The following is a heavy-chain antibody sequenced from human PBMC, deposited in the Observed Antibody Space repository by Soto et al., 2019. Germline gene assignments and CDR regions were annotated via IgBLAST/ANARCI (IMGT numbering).Heavy chain of an antibody. CDR2: IYYSGST. CDR3: ARNIVVVPAATNWFDP. D-gene: IGHD2-2*01. J-gene: IGHJ5*02. V-gene: IGHV4-30-4*01. Sequence: ASETLSLTCTVSGGSISSGDYYWSWIRQPPGKGLEWIGYIYYSGSTYYNPSLKSRVTISVDTSKDQFSLKLSSVTAADTAVYYCARNIVVVPAATNWFDPWGQGTLVTVSS. CDR1: GGSISSGDYY.